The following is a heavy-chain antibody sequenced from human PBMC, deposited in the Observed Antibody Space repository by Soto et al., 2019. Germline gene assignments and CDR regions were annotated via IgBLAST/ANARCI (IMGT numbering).Heavy chain of an antibody. D-gene: IGHD2-15*01. CDR2: ISSSSSYI. J-gene: IGHJ4*02. Sequence: GGSLRLSCAASGFTFSSYSMNWVRQAPGKGLEWVSSISSSSSYIYYADSVKGRFTISRDNAKNSLYLQMNSLRAEDTAVYYCAGGYCSGGSCYSGGYRDYWGQGTLVTVSS. CDR3: AGGYCSGGSCYSGGYRDY. CDR1: GFTFSSYS. V-gene: IGHV3-21*01.